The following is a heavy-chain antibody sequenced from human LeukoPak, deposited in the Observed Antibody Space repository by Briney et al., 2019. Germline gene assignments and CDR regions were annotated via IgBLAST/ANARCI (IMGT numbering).Heavy chain of an antibody. V-gene: IGHV1-2*02. D-gene: IGHD1-26*01. CDR3: ARLSVFGTSGLDP. J-gene: IGHJ5*02. CDR2: INPDTGST. Sequence: GASVTVSCTASGYTFSLHYLHWVRQAPGQGLEWMGWINPDTGSTHSPQKFQGRVTLTRDTSISSVYMELRSLGPVDTAIYYCARLSVFGTSGLDPWGQGTLVTVSS. CDR1: GYTFSLHY.